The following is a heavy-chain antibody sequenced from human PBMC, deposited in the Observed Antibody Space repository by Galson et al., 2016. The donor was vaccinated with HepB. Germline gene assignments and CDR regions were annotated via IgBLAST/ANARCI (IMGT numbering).Heavy chain of an antibody. J-gene: IGHJ4*02. Sequence: SLRLSCAASGFTVSSNYMSWVRQAPGKGLEWVSVIYSGGSTYYADSVKGRFTISRDNSKNTLSLQMNSLRAEDTAVYYCARESRMVRGVITYFFDYWGPGTLVTVSS. CDR1: GFTVSSNY. D-gene: IGHD3-10*01. V-gene: IGHV3-53*01. CDR3: ARESRMVRGVITYFFDY. CDR2: IYSGGST.